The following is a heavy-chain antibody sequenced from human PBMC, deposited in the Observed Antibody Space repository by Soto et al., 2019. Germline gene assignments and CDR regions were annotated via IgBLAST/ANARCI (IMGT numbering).Heavy chain of an antibody. D-gene: IGHD3-3*01. CDR1: GGSISSYY. Sequence: SETLSLTCTVSGGSISSYYWSWIRQPPGEGLEWIGYIYYSGSTNYNPSLKSRVTISVDTSKNQFSLKLSSVTAADTAVYYCASTSLDFWSGYFLPYYFDYWGQGTLVTVSS. CDR2: IYYSGST. V-gene: IGHV4-59*08. CDR3: ASTSLDFWSGYFLPYYFDY. J-gene: IGHJ4*02.